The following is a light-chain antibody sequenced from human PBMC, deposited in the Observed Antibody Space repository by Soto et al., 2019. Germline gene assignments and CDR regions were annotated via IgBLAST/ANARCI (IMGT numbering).Light chain of an antibody. J-gene: IGKJ1*01. CDR1: QSISSW. Sequence: IQLTQSPSTLSASVGDRVTITCRASQSISSWLAWYQQKPGKAPKLLIYKASSLETGAPSRFSGSGYGTEFTLTISSLQPDDFATYYCQQYSTYSRAFGQGTKVDIK. V-gene: IGKV1-5*03. CDR2: KAS. CDR3: QQYSTYSRA.